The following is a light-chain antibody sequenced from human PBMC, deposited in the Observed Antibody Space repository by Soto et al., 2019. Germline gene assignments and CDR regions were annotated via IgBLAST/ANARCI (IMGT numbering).Light chain of an antibody. CDR2: GNN. V-gene: IGLV1-40*01. CDR3: QSYDSSLTNAV. CDR1: NSNLGAGYD. J-gene: IGLJ2*01. Sequence: QAVVTQPPSVSGAPGQRVTISCTGNNSNLGAGYDVHWYQQLPGAAPKLVIFGNNNRPSGVPDRFSGSKSGTSVSLAITGLRGEDEADYHCQSYDSSLTNAVFGGGTQLTVL.